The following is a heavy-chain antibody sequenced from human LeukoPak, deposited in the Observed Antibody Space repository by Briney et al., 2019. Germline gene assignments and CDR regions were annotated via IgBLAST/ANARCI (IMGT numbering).Heavy chain of an antibody. CDR2: ISSSGSTI. J-gene: IGHJ4*02. D-gene: IGHD3-9*01. Sequence: PGGSLRLSCAASGFTFSSYEMNWVRQAPGKGLEWVSYISSSGSTIYYADSVKGRFTISRDNAKNSLYLQMNSLRAEDTAVYYCARASGSIQQPYLTGLWGQGTLVTVSS. V-gene: IGHV3-48*03. CDR3: ARASGSIQQPYLTGL. CDR1: GFTFSSYE.